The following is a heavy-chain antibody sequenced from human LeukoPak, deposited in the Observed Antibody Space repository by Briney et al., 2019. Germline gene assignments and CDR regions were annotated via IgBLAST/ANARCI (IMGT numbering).Heavy chain of an antibody. D-gene: IGHD1-7*01. J-gene: IGHJ4*02. Sequence: SVKVSCKASGGTFSSYAISWVRQAPGQGLEWMGGIIPIFGTANYAQKFQGRVTITTDESTSTAYMELSSLRSEDTAVYYCARDFRSLTRTGTTPFGYWGQGTLVTVSS. CDR3: ARDFRSLTRTGTTPFGY. CDR2: IIPIFGTA. CDR1: GGTFSSYA. V-gene: IGHV1-69*05.